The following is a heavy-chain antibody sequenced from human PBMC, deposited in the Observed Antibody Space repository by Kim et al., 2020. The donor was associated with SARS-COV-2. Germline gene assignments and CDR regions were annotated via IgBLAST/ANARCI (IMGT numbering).Heavy chain of an antibody. D-gene: IGHD3-10*01. CDR3: ARNSGSNAFDI. J-gene: IGHJ3*02. CDR2: K. V-gene: IGHV3-30*01. Sequence: KDYAKSGKGRFTKARDNSKNTLDLQMNSLRAEETAGYYCARNSGSNAFDIWGQGTIVTVSS.